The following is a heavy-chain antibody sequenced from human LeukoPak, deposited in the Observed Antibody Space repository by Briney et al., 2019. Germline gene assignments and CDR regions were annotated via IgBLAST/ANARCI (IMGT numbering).Heavy chain of an antibody. D-gene: IGHD1-26*01. V-gene: IGHV1-8*01. CDR3: ARGGRWELPRPYAFDI. CDR2: MNPNSGNT. CDR1: GYTFTSYD. Sequence: ASVKVSCKASGYTFTSYDINWVRQATGQGLEWMGWMNPNSGNTGYAQKLQDRVTITTDTSTSTAYMELGRLRSDDTAVYYCARGGRWELPRPYAFDIWGQGTLVTVSS. J-gene: IGHJ3*02.